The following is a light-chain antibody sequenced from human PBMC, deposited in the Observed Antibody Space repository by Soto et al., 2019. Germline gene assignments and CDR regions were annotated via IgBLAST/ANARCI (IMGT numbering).Light chain of an antibody. Sequence: EIVLTQSPATLSLSPGERATLSFRASQSVSSYLAWYQQKPGQAPRLLIYDASNRATGIPARFSGSGSGTDFTLTISSLEPEDFAVYYCQQRSNWPQLTCGGGTKVEI. V-gene: IGKV3-11*01. J-gene: IGKJ4*01. CDR3: QQRSNWPQLT. CDR2: DAS. CDR1: QSVSSY.